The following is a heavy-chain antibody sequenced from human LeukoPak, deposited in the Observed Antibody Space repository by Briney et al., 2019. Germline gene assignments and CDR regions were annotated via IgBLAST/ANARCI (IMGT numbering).Heavy chain of an antibody. Sequence: ETLSLTCAVYGGSFSGYYWSWIRQPPGKGLEWIGEINHSGSTNYNPSLKSRVTISVDTSKNQFSLKLSSVTAADTAVYYCARGFPPYDYVWGSYRLYYFDYWGQGTLVTVSS. CDR2: INHSGST. J-gene: IGHJ4*02. CDR1: GGSFSGYY. D-gene: IGHD3-16*02. CDR3: ARGFPPYDYVWGSYRLYYFDY. V-gene: IGHV4-34*01.